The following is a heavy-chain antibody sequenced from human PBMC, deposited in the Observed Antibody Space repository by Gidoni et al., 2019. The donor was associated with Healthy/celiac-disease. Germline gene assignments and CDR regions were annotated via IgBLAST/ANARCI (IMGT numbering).Heavy chain of an antibody. CDR1: GCSISSGDYY. Sequence: QVQLQESGPGRGTPSQTLSLTRTVPGCSISSGDYYWSWIRQPPGKGLEWSGYIYYRRSTYYNPSLKSRVTISVDTSKNQCSLKLSSVTAADTAVYYCAILRWLHAFDIWGQGTRVTVSS. V-gene: IGHV4-30-4*01. CDR3: AILRWLHAFDI. J-gene: IGHJ3*02. D-gene: IGHD4-17*01. CDR2: IYYRRST.